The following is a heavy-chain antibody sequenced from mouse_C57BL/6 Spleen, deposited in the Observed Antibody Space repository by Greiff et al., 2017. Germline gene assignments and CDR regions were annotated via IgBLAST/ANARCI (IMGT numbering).Heavy chain of an antibody. J-gene: IGHJ3*01. CDR1: GYTFTSYG. CDR2: IYPRSGNT. V-gene: IGHV1-81*01. Sequence: QVQLQQSGAELARPGASVKLSCKASGYTFTSYGISWVKQRTGQGLEWIGEIYPRSGNTYYNEKFKGKATLTADKSSSTAYMELRSLTSEDSAVYFCARLGTTVEGGFAYWVRETLVTVCA. CDR3: ARLGTTVEGGFAY. D-gene: IGHD1-1*01.